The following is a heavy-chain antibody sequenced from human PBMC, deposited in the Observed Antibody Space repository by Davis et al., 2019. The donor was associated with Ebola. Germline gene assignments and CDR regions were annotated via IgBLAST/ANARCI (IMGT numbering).Heavy chain of an antibody. CDR3: ARSQDYYYGMDV. D-gene: IGHD6-19*01. J-gene: IGHJ6*02. CDR1: GFTFYRYE. CDR2: THIDGSGA. V-gene: IGHV3-74*01. Sequence: GESLKISCAASGFTFYRYEMNWVRQAPGKGLVWISRTHIDGSGANYADSVKGRFTISRDNAKNMLYLQMNSLRVEDTAVYYCARSQDYYYGMDVWGPGTTVTVSS.